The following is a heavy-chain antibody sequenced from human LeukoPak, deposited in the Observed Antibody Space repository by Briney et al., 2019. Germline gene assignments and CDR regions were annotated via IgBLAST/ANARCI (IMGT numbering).Heavy chain of an antibody. Sequence: GGSLRLSCAASGFTFSRSAVSWVRQAPGKGLEWLSTINGGGGATYYEDSVTGRFTISSDASQNTLYLLMNSLRTEDTAVYYCAKANPTPRGVNFDYWGQGTLVTVSS. V-gene: IGHV3-23*01. CDR2: INGGGGAT. CDR1: GFTFSRSA. J-gene: IGHJ4*02. CDR3: AKANPTPRGVNFDY. D-gene: IGHD3-10*01.